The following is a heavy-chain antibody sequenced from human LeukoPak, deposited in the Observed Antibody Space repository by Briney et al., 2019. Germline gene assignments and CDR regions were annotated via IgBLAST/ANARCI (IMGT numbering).Heavy chain of an antibody. CDR2: IYHSGRI. CDR1: GYSISSDYY. Sequence: PSETLSLTCTVSGYSISSDYYWGWIRQPPGKGLEWIANIYHSGRIYYTPSLKSRVTISVDTSKNQFSLKLSSVTAADTAVYYCAREGRGYYGSGSLDYWGQGTLVTVSS. D-gene: IGHD3-10*01. V-gene: IGHV4-38-2*02. CDR3: AREGRGYYGSGSLDY. J-gene: IGHJ4*02.